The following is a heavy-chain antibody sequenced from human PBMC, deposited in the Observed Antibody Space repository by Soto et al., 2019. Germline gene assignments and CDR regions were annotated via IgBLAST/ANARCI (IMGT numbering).Heavy chain of an antibody. CDR3: ARERRGEVQWNSNYYYYYMDV. D-gene: IGHD1-1*01. CDR1: GGTFSSYT. J-gene: IGHJ6*03. CDR2: IIPILGIA. Sequence: ASVKVSCKASGGTFSSYTISWVRQAPGQGLEWMGRIIPILGIANYAQKFQGRVTITADKSTSTAYMELSSLRSEDTAVYYCARERRGEVQWNSNYYYYYMDVWGKGTTVTVSS. V-gene: IGHV1-69*04.